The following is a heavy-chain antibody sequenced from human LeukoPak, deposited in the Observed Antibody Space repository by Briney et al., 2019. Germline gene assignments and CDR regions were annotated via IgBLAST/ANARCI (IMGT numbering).Heavy chain of an antibody. D-gene: IGHD6-13*01. CDR1: GYTFTGYY. V-gene: IGHV1-2*02. CDR3: AREGVAAAGTSLGFGWFDP. J-gene: IGHJ5*02. CDR2: INPNSGGT. Sequence: GASVKVSCKASGYTFTGYYMHWVRQAPGLGLEWMGWINPNSGGTNYAQKFQGRVTMTRDTSISTAYMELSRLRSDDTAVYYCAREGVAAAGTSLGFGWFDPWGQGTLVTVSS.